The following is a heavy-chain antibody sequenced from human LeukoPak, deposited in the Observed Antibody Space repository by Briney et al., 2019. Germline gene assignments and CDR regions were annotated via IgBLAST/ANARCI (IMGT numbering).Heavy chain of an antibody. CDR3: ARCTATSSTSCYAVDY. J-gene: IGHJ4*02. CDR1: GFTFSTYS. V-gene: IGHV3-21*01. D-gene: IGHD2-2*01. Sequence: GGSPRLSCAASGFTFSTYSMNWVRQAPGKGLEWVSSISSSSSYIYYADSVKGRFTISRDNAKNSLYLQMNSLRAEDTAVYYCARCTATSSTSCYAVDYWGQGTLVTVSS. CDR2: ISSSSSYI.